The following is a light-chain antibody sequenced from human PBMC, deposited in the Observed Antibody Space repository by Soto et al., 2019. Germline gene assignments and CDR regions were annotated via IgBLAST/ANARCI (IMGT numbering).Light chain of an antibody. V-gene: IGKV1-33*01. Sequence: DIQMTQSPSSLSASIGDRVTITCQASQDVNNSLNWYQQKPRKAPNLLIYDVSNLGTGVPSRFGGSGSGTDFTFTISRLQPEDIGAYYCQQYYKAPVTFGQGTRLEI. CDR2: DVS. CDR3: QQYYKAPVT. J-gene: IGKJ5*01. CDR1: QDVNNS.